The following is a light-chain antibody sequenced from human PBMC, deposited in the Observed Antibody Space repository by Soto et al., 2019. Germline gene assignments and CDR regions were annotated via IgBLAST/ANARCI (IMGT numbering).Light chain of an antibody. V-gene: IGKV3-20*01. J-gene: IGKJ1*01. Sequence: DIVLTQSPCTLSLSPGERVTLSCRASQGVSSNHLAWYQQKPGQDPRLLIYGASNRATGIPDRFSGSGSGTDFTLTISRLEPEDFAVYYCQQYGSSGTFGQGTKVDI. CDR1: QGVSSNH. CDR3: QQYGSSGT. CDR2: GAS.